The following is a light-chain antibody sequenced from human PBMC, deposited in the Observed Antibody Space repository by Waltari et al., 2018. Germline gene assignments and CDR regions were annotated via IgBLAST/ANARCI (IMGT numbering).Light chain of an antibody. Sequence: DIQMTQSPSTLSASVGDRVTITCRASQSISSWLAWYQQKPGKAPKLLIYKSSSLESGVPSRFSGSGSGTEFTLTISSLQTEDFALYYCQQYNNWPLYTFGQGTKLEIK. CDR2: KSS. CDR1: QSISSW. J-gene: IGKJ2*01. CDR3: QQYNNWPLYT. V-gene: IGKV1-5*03.